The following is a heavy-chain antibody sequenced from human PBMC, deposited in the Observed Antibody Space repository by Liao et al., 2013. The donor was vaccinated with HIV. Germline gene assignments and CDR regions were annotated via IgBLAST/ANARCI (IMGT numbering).Heavy chain of an antibody. D-gene: IGHD6-13*01. CDR3: ARSRRYYFVL. Sequence: QVQLQESGPGLVKPSQTLSLTCTVSGDSISSGSYYWSWIRQPAGKGLEWIGRISISGSTNYNPSLKSRVTISVDTSKNQFSLKLSSVTAADTAVYYCARSRRYYFVLLGPREPSVTVSS. CDR2: ISISGST. V-gene: IGHV4-61*02. J-gene: IGHJ4*02. CDR1: GDSISSGSYY.